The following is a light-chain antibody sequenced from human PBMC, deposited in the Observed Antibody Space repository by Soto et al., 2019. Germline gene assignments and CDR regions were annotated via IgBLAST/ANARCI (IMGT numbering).Light chain of an antibody. J-gene: IGKJ4*01. CDR1: QSTYTN. CDR3: QQYNKWPRT. Sequence: EIVMTQSPATLSVSPGERATLACRASQSTYTNLAWYQHKHGQAPRLLLYGASTRATAIPARFSGSGSGTEFTLTISSLQSEDFAVYYCQQYNKWPRTFGGGTKVEIK. V-gene: IGKV3-15*01. CDR2: GAS.